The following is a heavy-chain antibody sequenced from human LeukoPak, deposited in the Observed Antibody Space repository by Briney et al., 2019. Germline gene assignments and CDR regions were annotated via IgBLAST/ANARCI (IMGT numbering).Heavy chain of an antibody. CDR1: GGSFSGYY. D-gene: IGHD3-3*01. V-gene: IGHV4-34*01. CDR2: INHSGST. Sequence: SETLSLTCAVYGGSFSGYYWSWIRQPPGKGLEWIGEINHSGSTNYNPSLKSRVTISVDTSKNQFSLKLSSVTAADTAVYYCARRGISYDFWSGYYDYWGQGTLVTVSS. CDR3: ARRGISYDFWSGYYDY. J-gene: IGHJ4*02.